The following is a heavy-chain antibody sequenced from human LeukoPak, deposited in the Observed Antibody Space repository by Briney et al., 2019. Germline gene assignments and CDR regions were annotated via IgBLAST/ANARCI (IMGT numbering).Heavy chain of an antibody. D-gene: IGHD6-19*01. Sequence: GGSLRLSCIASGFTISSYWMHWVRQAPGKGLVWVSRISSDGSTTNYADSVKGRFTISRDNAKNTLYLQMNSLTGEDTAVYFCARTAAGPEYWGQGTRVTVSS. CDR3: ARTAAGPEY. J-gene: IGHJ4*02. CDR1: GFTISSYW. CDR2: ISSDGSTT. V-gene: IGHV3-74*01.